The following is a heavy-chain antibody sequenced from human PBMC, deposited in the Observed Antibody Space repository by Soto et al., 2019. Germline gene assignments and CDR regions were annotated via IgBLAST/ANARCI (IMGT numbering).Heavy chain of an antibody. D-gene: IGHD6-13*01. CDR3: AREFEGHSSSWPFDY. CDR1: GYTFPTYG. CDR2: ISVYNGFT. Sequence: QVPLVQSGGEVKKPGASVRVSCRASGYTFPTYGIAWVRQAPGQGLEWRGWISVYNGFTHYAQKFRGRVTVTTETSTSTVHMELRSLSSDDTAVYYCAREFEGHSSSWPFDYWGQGTLVTVSA. V-gene: IGHV1-18*01. J-gene: IGHJ4*02.